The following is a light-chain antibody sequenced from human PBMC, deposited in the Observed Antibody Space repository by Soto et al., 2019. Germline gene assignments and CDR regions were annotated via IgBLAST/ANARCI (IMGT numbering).Light chain of an antibody. J-gene: IGKJ3*01. CDR1: QDIRNF. V-gene: IGKV1-27*01. CDR3: QKYSSVPV. Sequence: DIQMTQSPTSLSASVGDRVTITCRASQDIRNFVAWYQQKPGKAPKLLIYAAPTLQSGVPSRFSGSGSGTDFTLTSNSLQPEDVATYSCQKYSSVPVFGPGTKVEIK. CDR2: AAP.